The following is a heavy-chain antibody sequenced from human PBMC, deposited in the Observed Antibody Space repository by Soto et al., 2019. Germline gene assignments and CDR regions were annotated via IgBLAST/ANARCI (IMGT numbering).Heavy chain of an antibody. Sequence: SGGSLRLSXAASGFTFSSYAMSWVRQAPGKGLEWVSVISGSGGSTYYADSVKGRFTISRDNSKNTLYLQMNSLRAEDTAVYYCAKASTSTLNYYDSSGYYYRAFDIWGQGTTVTVSS. V-gene: IGHV3-23*01. CDR1: GFTFSSYA. CDR3: AKASTSTLNYYDSSGYYYRAFDI. CDR2: ISGSGGST. D-gene: IGHD3-22*01. J-gene: IGHJ3*02.